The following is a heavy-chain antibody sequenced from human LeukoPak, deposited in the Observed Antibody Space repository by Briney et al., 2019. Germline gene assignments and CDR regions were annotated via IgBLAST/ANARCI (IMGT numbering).Heavy chain of an antibody. D-gene: IGHD6-13*01. Sequence: PGGSLRLSCAASGFTFSSCGMHWVRQAPGKGLEWVSAISGSGGSTYYADSVKGRFTISRDNSKNTLYLQMNSLRAEDTAVYYCAKEVSFRAAAGTLEYFQHWGQGTLVTVSS. CDR3: AKEVSFRAAAGTLEYFQH. J-gene: IGHJ1*01. CDR2: ISGSGGST. V-gene: IGHV3-23*01. CDR1: GFTFSSCG.